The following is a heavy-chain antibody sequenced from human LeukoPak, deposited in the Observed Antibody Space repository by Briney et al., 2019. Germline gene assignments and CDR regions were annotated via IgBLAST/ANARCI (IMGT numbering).Heavy chain of an antibody. J-gene: IGHJ3*02. D-gene: IGHD2-15*01. Sequence: SETLSLTCTVSGGSISSYYWSWIRQPPGKGLEWIGYVYYTGSSNSNPSLKSRVTISIDTSNNQFSLKLSSVTAADTAMYYCARGDNGYCNGGSCYSPRIWGQGTMVTVSS. CDR1: GGSISSYY. CDR2: VYYTGSS. V-gene: IGHV4-59*01. CDR3: ARGDNGYCNGGSCYSPRI.